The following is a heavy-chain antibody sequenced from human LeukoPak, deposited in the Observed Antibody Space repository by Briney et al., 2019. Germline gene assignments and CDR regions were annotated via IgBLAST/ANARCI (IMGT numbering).Heavy chain of an antibody. V-gene: IGHV3-48*01. J-gene: IGHJ4*02. CDR1: GFSVRDYS. CDR3: ARDHKPYSSGWYYFDY. Sequence: GGSLGLSCAVSGFSVRDYSMNWVRQVPGKGLDWVSFISIKGDTRYYADSVKGRFTIARDNSKNTLYLQMNSLRAEDTAVYYCARDHKPYSSGWYYFDYWGQGTLVTVSS. D-gene: IGHD6-19*01. CDR2: ISIKGDTR.